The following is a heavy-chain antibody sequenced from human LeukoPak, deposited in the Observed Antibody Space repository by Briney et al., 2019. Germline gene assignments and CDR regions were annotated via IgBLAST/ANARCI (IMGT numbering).Heavy chain of an antibody. CDR2: ISDSVSRI. V-gene: IGHV3-48*03. J-gene: IGHJ4*02. CDR3: ARVRGSYFPVFDY. D-gene: IGHD1-26*01. CDR1: GFTFSSYD. Sequence: PGGSLRLSCAASGFTFSSYDMNWVRQAPGKGLEWISYISDSVSRIYYADSVKVRFTISRDNAKNSLYLQMNSLRAEDTAVYYCARVRGSYFPVFDYWGQGTLVTVSS.